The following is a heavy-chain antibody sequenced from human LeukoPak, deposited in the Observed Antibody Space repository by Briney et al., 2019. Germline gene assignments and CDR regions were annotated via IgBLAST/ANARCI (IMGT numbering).Heavy chain of an antibody. CDR1: GFPFSSYE. V-gene: IGHV3-48*03. CDR2: ISSSGTTI. J-gene: IGHJ6*03. CDR3: ARAPRYPNGNYYYYYMDV. Sequence: GGSLRLSCAASGFPFSSYEMNWVRQAPGKGRAGVSYISSSGTTIYYADSVNGRFTISRDNAKNSLYLQMNSLRAEDTAVYYCARAPRYPNGNYYYYYMDVWGKGTTVTVSS. D-gene: IGHD2-15*01.